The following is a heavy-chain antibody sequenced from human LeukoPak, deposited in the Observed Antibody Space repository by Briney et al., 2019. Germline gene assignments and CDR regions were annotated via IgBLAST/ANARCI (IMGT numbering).Heavy chain of an antibody. J-gene: IGHJ4*02. CDR1: GFTFSSYW. CDR3: ARLPGGVVIDAGLY. CDR2: INSDGSST. Sequence: PGGSLRLSCAASGFTFSSYWMHWVRQAPGKGLVWVSRINSDGSSTSYADSVKGRFTISRDNAKNTLYLQMNSLRAEDTAMYYCARLPGGVVIDAGLYWGQGTLVTVSS. D-gene: IGHD2-21*01. V-gene: IGHV3-74*01.